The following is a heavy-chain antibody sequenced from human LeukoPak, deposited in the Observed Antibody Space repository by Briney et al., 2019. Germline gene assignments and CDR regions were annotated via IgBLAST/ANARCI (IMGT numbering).Heavy chain of an antibody. CDR1: GFTFSSSN. Sequence: GGSLRLSCAASGFTFSSSNMNWVRQAPGKGLEWVSSISGSSTYIYYADSVKGRFTISRDSAKNSLYLQMNSLRAEDTAVYYCARDRGVVAPVAPYYYYYGMDVWGQGTTVTVSS. CDR3: ARDRGVVAPVAPYYYYYGMDV. J-gene: IGHJ6*02. CDR2: ISGSSTYI. V-gene: IGHV3-21*01. D-gene: IGHD2-2*01.